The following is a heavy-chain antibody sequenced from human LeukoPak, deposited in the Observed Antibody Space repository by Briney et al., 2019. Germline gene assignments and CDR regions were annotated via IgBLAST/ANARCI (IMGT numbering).Heavy chain of an antibody. V-gene: IGHV1-2*02. CDR1: GYTFTGQF. Sequence: ASVKVSFKASGYTFTGQFIHWLRQAPGQGLEWMGWIDPPSGAPHYAQRFQDTVTMTRDRSIATAYLEVHRLKSDDTAVYYCARSGFSTGFYLDFWGQGTLIFVSS. CDR2: IDPPSGAP. D-gene: IGHD2-8*02. J-gene: IGHJ4*02. CDR3: ARSGFSTGFYLDF.